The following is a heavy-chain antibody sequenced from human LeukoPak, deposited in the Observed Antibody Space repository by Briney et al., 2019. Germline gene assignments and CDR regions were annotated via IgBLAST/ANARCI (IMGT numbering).Heavy chain of an antibody. Sequence: GGSLRLSCAASGFTFSSYAMHWVRQAPGKGLEYVSAISSNGGSTYYANSVKGRFTISRDNSKNTLYLQMGSLRAEGMAVYYCARETLGGYCSGGSCYSPRHFDYWGQGTLVTVSS. CDR3: ARETLGGYCSGGSCYSPRHFDY. J-gene: IGHJ4*02. CDR2: ISSNGGST. D-gene: IGHD2-15*01. CDR1: GFTFSSYA. V-gene: IGHV3-64*01.